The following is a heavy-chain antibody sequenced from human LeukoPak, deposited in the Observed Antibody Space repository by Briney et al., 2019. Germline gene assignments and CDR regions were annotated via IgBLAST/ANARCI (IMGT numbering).Heavy chain of an antibody. D-gene: IGHD6-13*01. J-gene: IGHJ5*02. V-gene: IGHV1-8*03. Sequence: GASVKVSCKASGGTFTSYDINWVRQAPGQGLEWMGWMNPNSGNTGYAQKFQGRVTITRNTSISTAYMELSSLRSEDTAVYYCARGVAAAGRSFDPWGQGTLVTVSS. CDR1: GGTFTSYD. CDR3: ARGVAAAGRSFDP. CDR2: MNPNSGNT.